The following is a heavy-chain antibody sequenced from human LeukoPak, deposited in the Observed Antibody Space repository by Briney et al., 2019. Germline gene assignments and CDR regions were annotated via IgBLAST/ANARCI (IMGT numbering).Heavy chain of an antibody. Sequence: PSETLSLTCTVSGGSISSYYWSWIRQPPGKGLEWIGYIYYSGSTNYNPSLKSRVTISVDTSKNQFSLKLSSVTAADTAVYYCARGVAARPSWYYYYYYYMDVWGKGTTVTVSS. CDR2: IYYSGST. V-gene: IGHV4-59*01. CDR1: GGSISSYY. D-gene: IGHD6-6*01. J-gene: IGHJ6*03. CDR3: ARGVAARPSWYYYYYYYMDV.